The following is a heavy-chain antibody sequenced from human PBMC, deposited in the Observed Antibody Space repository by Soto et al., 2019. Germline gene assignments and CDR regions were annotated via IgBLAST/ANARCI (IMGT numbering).Heavy chain of an antibody. CDR1: GFIFSDYE. J-gene: IGHJ3*01. D-gene: IGHD2-8*02. CDR2: ISDGGTTI. V-gene: IGHV3-48*03. Sequence: EAELVESGGGLVQPGGSLTLSCAASGFIFSDYEVDWVRQAPGRGPEWISYISDGGTTIYYAASVKGRFTISRDDAKKSLYLHMNNLRVDDTAIYFCVKEYCTGGTCFEAFELWGQGTVVTVSS. CDR3: VKEYCTGGTCFEAFEL.